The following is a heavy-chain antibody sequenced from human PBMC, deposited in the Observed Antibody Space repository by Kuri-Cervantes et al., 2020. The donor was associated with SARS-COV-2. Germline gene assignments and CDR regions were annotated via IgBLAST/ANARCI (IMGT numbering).Heavy chain of an antibody. D-gene: IGHD5-18*01. Sequence: ASVKVSCKASGYTFTSYDINWVRQATGQGLEWMGWTNPNSGNTGYAQKFQGRVTMTRNTSISTAYMELRSLRSDDTAVYYCARDQGVDTAMVDFDYWGQGTLVTCSS. CDR1: GYTFTSYD. CDR3: ARDQGVDTAMVDFDY. J-gene: IGHJ4*02. CDR2: TNPNSGNT. V-gene: IGHV1-8*01.